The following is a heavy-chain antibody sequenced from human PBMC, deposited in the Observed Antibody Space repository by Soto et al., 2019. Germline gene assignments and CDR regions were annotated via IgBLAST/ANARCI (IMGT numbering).Heavy chain of an antibody. Sequence: ASVKVSCKASGYTFTSYGISWVRQAPGQGLEWMGWISAYNGNTNYAQKLQGRVTMTTDTSTSTAYMELRSLRSDDTAVYYCARVSEIYDFWSGYPTANWFDPSGQGTRVTVSS. D-gene: IGHD3-3*01. CDR3: ARVSEIYDFWSGYPTANWFDP. CDR2: ISAYNGNT. V-gene: IGHV1-18*01. J-gene: IGHJ5*02. CDR1: GYTFTSYG.